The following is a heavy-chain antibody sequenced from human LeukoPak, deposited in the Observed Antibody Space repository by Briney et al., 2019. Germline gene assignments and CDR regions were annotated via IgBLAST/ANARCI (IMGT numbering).Heavy chain of an antibody. CDR1: GYSISSGYY. V-gene: IGHV4-38-2*02. CDR3: ARLVSGSYPNWFDP. Sequence: SETLSLTCTVSGYSISSGYYWGWIRQPPGKVLEWIGYIYTSGSTNYNPSLKSRVTISVDTSKNQFSLKLSSVTAADTAVYYCARLVSGSYPNWFDPWGQGTLVTVSS. CDR2: IYTSGST. J-gene: IGHJ5*02. D-gene: IGHD1-26*01.